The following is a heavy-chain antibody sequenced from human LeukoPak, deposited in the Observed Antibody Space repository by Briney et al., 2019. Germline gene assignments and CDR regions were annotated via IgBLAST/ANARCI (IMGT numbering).Heavy chain of an antibody. CDR2: ISSSSSYI. CDR3: ARDKYSSGGFDY. J-gene: IGHJ4*02. Sequence: GGSLRLSCAASGFTFSSYSMNSVRQAPGKGLEWVSSISSSSSYIYYADSVKGRFTISRDNAKNSLYLQMNSLRAEDTAVYYCARDKYSSGGFDYWGQGTLVTVSS. V-gene: IGHV3-21*01. D-gene: IGHD6-19*01. CDR1: GFTFSSYS.